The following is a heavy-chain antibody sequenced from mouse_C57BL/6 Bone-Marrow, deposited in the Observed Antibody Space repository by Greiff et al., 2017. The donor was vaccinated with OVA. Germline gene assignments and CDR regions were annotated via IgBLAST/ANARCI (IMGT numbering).Heavy chain of an antibody. CDR1: GYTFTSYG. CDR2: IYPRSGNT. V-gene: IGHV1-81*01. CDR3: ARWKGAMDY. Sequence: SCKASGYTFTSYGISWVKQRTGQGLEWIGEIYPRSGNTYYNEKFKGKATLTADKSSSTAYMELRSLTSEDSAVYFCARWKGAMDYWGQGTSVTVSS. J-gene: IGHJ4*01.